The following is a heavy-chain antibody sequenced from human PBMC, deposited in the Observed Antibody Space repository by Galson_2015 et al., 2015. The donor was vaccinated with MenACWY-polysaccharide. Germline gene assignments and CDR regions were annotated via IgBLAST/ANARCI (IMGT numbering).Heavy chain of an antibody. Sequence: SLRLSCAASGFTFSSYAMSWVRQAPGKGLEWVSAISGSGGSAYYADSVKGRFTISRDNSKNTLYLQMNSLRAEDTAVYYCAKDGDSSGWYDYWGQGTLVTVSS. D-gene: IGHD6-19*01. CDR1: GFTFSSYA. CDR2: ISGSGGSA. V-gene: IGHV3-23*01. J-gene: IGHJ4*02. CDR3: AKDGDSSGWYDY.